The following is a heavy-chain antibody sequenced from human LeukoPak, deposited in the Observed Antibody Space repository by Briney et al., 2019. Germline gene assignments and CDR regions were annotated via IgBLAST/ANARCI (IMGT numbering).Heavy chain of an antibody. V-gene: IGHV1-2*02. CDR2: INPNSGGT. D-gene: IGHD2-2*01. CDR3: AREYCSSTSCHAGGWFDP. CDR1: GYTFTGYY. J-gene: IGHJ5*02. Sequence: GASVKVSCKASGYTFTGYYMHWVRQAPGQGLEWMGWINPNSGGTNYAQKFQGRVTMTRDTSISTAYMELSRLRSDDTAVYYCAREYCSSTSCHAGGWFDPWGQGTLVTVSS.